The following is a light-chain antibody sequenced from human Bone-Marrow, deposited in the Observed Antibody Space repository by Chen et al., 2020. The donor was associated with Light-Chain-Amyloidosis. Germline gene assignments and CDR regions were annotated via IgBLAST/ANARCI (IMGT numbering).Light chain of an antibody. V-gene: IGLV3-21*02. CDR1: NIGSSS. CDR3: QVWDRSSDRPV. J-gene: IGLJ3*02. CDR2: DDS. Sequence: SYVLTQPSSVSVAPGPTATIACGGNNIGSSSVYWYQQTPGQAPRLVVYDDSDRPSGIPARLSASNSGTTATLTSSRVEAGDEADYYCQVWDRSSDRPVFGGGTKLTVL.